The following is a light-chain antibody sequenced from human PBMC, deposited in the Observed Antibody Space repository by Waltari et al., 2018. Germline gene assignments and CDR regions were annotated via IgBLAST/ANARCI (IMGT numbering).Light chain of an antibody. CDR2: DVT. CDR1: SSDVGTYDY. CDR3: SSYTTSSTVYV. Sequence: QSALTQPASVSGSPGQSITISCTGTSSDVGTYDYVSWYQQHPGKAPKLMIYDVTKRPSFIAHRFSSSLSGNTSSLTISGLQAEDEAAYYCSSYTTSSTVYVFGTWTKVTVL. V-gene: IGLV2-14*03. J-gene: IGLJ1*01.